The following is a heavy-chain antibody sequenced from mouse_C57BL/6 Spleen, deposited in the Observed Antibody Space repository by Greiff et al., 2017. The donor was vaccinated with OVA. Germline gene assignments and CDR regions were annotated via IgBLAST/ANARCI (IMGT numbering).Heavy chain of an antibody. J-gene: IGHJ3*01. CDR1: GYTFPDYN. V-gene: IGHV1-18*01. D-gene: IGHD1-1*02. Sequence: VQLQQSGPELVKPGASVKIPCKASGYTFPDYNMDWVKQSHGKSLEWIGDINPNNGGTIYNQKFKGKATLTVDKSSSTAYMELRSLTSEDTAVYYCARVEGTRFAYWGQGTLVTVSA. CDR2: INPNNGGT. CDR3: ARVEGTRFAY.